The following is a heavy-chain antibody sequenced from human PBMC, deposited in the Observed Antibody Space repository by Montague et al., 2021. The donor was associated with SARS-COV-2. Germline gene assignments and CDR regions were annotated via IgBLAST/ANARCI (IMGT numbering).Heavy chain of an antibody. D-gene: IGHD2-2*01. CDR3: ARGLVPAASWFDP. J-gene: IGHJ5*02. V-gene: IGHV1-8*01. CDR2: MNPNSGNT. Sequence: SVKVSCKASGYTFTRYDINLVRQATGQGLEWMGWMNPNSGNTGYSQKFQGRVTMTRNTSISTAYMELSSLRSEDTAAYYCARGLVPAASWFDPWGQGTLVTVSS. CDR1: GYTFTRYD.